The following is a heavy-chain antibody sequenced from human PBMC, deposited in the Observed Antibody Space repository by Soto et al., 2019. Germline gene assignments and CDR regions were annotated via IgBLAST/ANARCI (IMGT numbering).Heavy chain of an antibody. Sequence: EVQLVESGGGLAQPGRSLRLSCAASGFDFHDHAMNWVRQAPGKGLERVAGISWSGGYIGYADSVKGRFTISRDNAKNSLYLQMSSLRPEDTALYYCTRDIFRTITTIDYWGQGTLVTVSS. J-gene: IGHJ4*02. CDR2: ISWSGGYI. V-gene: IGHV3-9*01. D-gene: IGHD2-21*01. CDR3: TRDIFRTITTIDY. CDR1: GFDFHDHA.